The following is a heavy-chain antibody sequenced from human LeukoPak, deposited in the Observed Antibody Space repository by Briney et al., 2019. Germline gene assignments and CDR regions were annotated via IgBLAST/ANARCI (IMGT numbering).Heavy chain of an antibody. CDR2: IKTDGSEK. CDR3: AREGYYGSGSYSGDY. CDR1: GFTFSSYW. V-gene: IGHV3-7*01. D-gene: IGHD3-10*01. Sequence: GGSLRLSCAASGFTFSSYWMSWVRQAPGKGLEWVANIKTDGSEKYYVDSVKGRFIISRDNAKNSLYLQMNSLRAEDTAVYSCAREGYYGSGSYSGDYWGQGTLVTVSS. J-gene: IGHJ4*02.